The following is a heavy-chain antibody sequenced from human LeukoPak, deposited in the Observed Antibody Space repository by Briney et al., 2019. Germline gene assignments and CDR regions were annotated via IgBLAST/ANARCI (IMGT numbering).Heavy chain of an antibody. Sequence: GGSLRLSCVASGFTFSSYWMSWVRQAPGKGLEWVANINQDGSEKYYVDSVKGRFTISRDSAKNSLYLQMNSLRAEDTAVYYCARVDTAMVIDYWGQGTLVTVSS. CDR2: INQDGSEK. J-gene: IGHJ4*02. D-gene: IGHD5-18*01. CDR3: ARVDTAMVIDY. CDR1: GFTFSSYW. V-gene: IGHV3-7*04.